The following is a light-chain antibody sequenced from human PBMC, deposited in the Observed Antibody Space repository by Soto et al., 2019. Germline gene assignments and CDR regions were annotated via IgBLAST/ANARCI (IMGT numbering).Light chain of an antibody. CDR2: GAS. J-gene: IGKJ1*01. Sequence: EIVMTQSPAPLSVSPGERPTLSCRASQIVGSNLAWYHQKPGQAPRLLFYGASTRATGIPVRFSGSGSGKEFTLTISSLQSEDFAIYFCQQYNNWPPDRTFGQGTKVEIK. CDR3: QQYNNWPPDRT. V-gene: IGKV3-15*01. CDR1: QIVGSN.